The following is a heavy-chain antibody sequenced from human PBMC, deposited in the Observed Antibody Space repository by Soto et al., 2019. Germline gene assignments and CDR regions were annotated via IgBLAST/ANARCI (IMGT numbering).Heavy chain of an antibody. CDR2: ISTSGSTI. CDR3: ARPVYRNSNFYGLDV. D-gene: IGHD1-26*01. V-gene: IGHV3-11*01. J-gene: IGHJ6*02. CDR1: GFTFSDYY. Sequence: GGSLRLSCAASGFTFSDYYMSWIRQAPGKGLECVSYISTSGSTIYYADSLKGRFTISRDNAKNSLYLQMNSLRAEDTAVYYCARPVYRNSNFYGLDVWGQGTTVTVSS.